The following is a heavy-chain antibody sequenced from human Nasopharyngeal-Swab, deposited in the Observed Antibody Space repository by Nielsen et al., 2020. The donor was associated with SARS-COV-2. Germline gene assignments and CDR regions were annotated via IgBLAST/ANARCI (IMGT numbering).Heavy chain of an antibody. Sequence: SETLSLTCAVYGGSFSGYYWSWIRQPPGKGLEWIGEINHSGSTNYNPSLKSRVTISVDTSKNQFSLKLSSVTAADTAVYYCVRGRYSSGQTRYYYYYYGMDVWGQGTTVTVSS. J-gene: IGHJ6*02. CDR2: INHSGST. D-gene: IGHD6-19*01. V-gene: IGHV4-34*01. CDR3: VRGRYSSGQTRYYYYYYGMDV. CDR1: GGSFSGYY.